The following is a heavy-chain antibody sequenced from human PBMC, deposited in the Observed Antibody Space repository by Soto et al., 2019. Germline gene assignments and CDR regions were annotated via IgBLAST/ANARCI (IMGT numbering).Heavy chain of an antibody. V-gene: IGHV4-59*12. CDR1: GGSISSYY. CDR2: IYYSGST. CDR3: AGGPGVARNY. Sequence: SATRSLTCTVSGGSISSYYWSWIRQPPGKGLEWIGYIYYSGSTNYNPSLKSRVTISVDTSKNQFSLKLSSVTAADTAVYHCAGGPGVARNYWGQGTLVTVSS. J-gene: IGHJ4*02. D-gene: IGHD5-12*01.